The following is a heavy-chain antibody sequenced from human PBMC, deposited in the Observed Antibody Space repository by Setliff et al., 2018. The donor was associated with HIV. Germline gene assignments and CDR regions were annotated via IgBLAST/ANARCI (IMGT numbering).Heavy chain of an antibody. CDR1: NGSISYYY. CDR2: IRSSGDT. V-gene: IGHV4-59*05. Sequence: SETLSLTCTVSNGSISYYYWTWIRQPPGKGLEWIASIRSSGDTYYNPSLQSRVIISVDTSNNQISLKLTSVTAADTAVFYCTIPASSLAPNWGRGTQVTVSS. J-gene: IGHJ4*02. CDR3: TIPASSLAPN.